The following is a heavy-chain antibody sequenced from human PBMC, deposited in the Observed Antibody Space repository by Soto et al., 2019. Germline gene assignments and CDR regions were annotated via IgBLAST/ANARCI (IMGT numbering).Heavy chain of an antibody. Sequence: QMQLVQSGAEVKRPGASVRVSCKSSGYTFTSFYIHWVRQAPGQGLEWMGIINPSGGITNFAQRFQSRVTITREIDTNTHYMKLSSLKSDDTAVYYCASSPAFSSSWYGIPPDPSHGMDVWGQGTTVTVS. V-gene: IGHV1-46*01. CDR3: ASSPAFSSSWYGIPPDPSHGMDV. CDR1: GYTFTSFY. CDR2: INPSGGIT. J-gene: IGHJ6*02. D-gene: IGHD6-13*01.